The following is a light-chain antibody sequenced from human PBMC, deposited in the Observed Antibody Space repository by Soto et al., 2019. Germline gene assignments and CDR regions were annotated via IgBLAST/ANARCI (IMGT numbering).Light chain of an antibody. V-gene: IGLV2-11*02. Sequence: QSALTQPRSVSGSPGQSVTISCTGTRSDVGGYNYVSWYQQHPGKAPKLMIYDVSKRPSGVPDRFSGSKSGNTASLTISGLQAEDEAEYYGCSYAGSYTWVFGGGTKLTVL. CDR3: CSYAGSYTWV. CDR1: RSDVGGYNY. J-gene: IGLJ3*02. CDR2: DVS.